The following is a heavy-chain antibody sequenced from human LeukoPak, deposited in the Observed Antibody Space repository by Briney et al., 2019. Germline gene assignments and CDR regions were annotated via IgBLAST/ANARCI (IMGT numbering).Heavy chain of an antibody. CDR2: IYHSGST. J-gene: IGHJ4*02. CDR3: ARGFINFWSGYHDY. Sequence: PSETLSLTCAVSGGSISSGGYSWSWIRQPPGKGLEWIGYIYHSGSTYYNPSLKSRVTISVDTSKNQFSLKLSSVTAADTAVYYCARGFINFWSGYHDYWGQGTLVTVSS. V-gene: IGHV4-30-2*01. D-gene: IGHD3-3*01. CDR1: GGSISSGGYS.